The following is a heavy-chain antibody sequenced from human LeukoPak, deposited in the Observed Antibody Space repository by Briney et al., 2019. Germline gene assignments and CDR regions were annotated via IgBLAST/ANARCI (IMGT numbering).Heavy chain of an antibody. D-gene: IGHD2-15*01. J-gene: IGHJ6*02. CDR2: ISSSSSTI. Sequence: GSLRLSCAASGFTFSSYSMNWVRQAPGKGLEWVSYISSSSSTIYYADSVKGRFTISRDNAKNSLYLQMNSLRAEDTAVYYCAREAGGSPPYYYYYGMDVWGQGTTVTVSS. CDR1: GFTFSSYS. CDR3: AREAGGSPPYYYYYGMDV. V-gene: IGHV3-48*01.